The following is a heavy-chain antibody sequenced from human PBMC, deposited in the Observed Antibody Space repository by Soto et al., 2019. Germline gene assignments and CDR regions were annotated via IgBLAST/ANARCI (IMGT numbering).Heavy chain of an antibody. J-gene: IGHJ4*02. CDR3: ARDPLGPLTTVNV. D-gene: IGHD4-17*01. V-gene: IGHV3-66*01. CDR2: IYRGGNT. CDR1: GFTVSSNY. Sequence: EVQLVESGGGLVQPGESLRLSCAVSGFTVSSNYXSWVRQAPGKGLEWVSVIYRGGNTFYTDSVKGRFTISRDNSNNTLYLQMNSLRVEDTAVYYCARDPLGPLTTVNVWGQGTLVTVSS.